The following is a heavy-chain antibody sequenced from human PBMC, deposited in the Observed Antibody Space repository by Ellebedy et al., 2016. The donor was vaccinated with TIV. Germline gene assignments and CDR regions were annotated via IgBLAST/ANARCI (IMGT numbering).Heavy chain of an antibody. CDR1: GYTFTSYG. J-gene: IGHJ6*02. CDR3: TKHWGAYYYYGMDV. V-gene: IGHV1-18*01. D-gene: IGHD3-16*01. Sequence: AASVKVSCKASGYTFTSYGISWARQAPGQGLEWMGWISAYNGNTNYAQKLQGRVTMTTDTSTSTAYMELRSLRSDDTAVYYCTKHWGAYYYYGMDVWGQGTTVTVSS. CDR2: ISAYNGNT.